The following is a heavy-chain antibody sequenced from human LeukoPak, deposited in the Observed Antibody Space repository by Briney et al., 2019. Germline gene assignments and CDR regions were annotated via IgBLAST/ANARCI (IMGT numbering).Heavy chain of an antibody. Sequence: SETLSLTCAVYGGSFSGYYWSWIRQPPGKGLEWTGEINHSGSTNYNPSLKSRVTISVDTSKNQFSLKLSSVTAADTAVYYCAREGGGFDFWGQGTLVTVSS. CDR1: GGSFSGYY. J-gene: IGHJ4*02. CDR3: AREGGGFDF. V-gene: IGHV4-34*01. CDR2: INHSGST. D-gene: IGHD3-16*01.